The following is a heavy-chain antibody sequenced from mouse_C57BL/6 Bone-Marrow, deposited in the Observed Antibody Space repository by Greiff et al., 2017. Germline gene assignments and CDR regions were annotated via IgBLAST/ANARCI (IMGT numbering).Heavy chain of an antibody. CDR2: INPGSGGT. CDR3: ARSGPIITTVVAYYAMDY. CDR1: GYAFTNYL. V-gene: IGHV1-54*01. J-gene: IGHJ4*01. D-gene: IGHD1-1*01. Sequence: QVQLQQSGAELVRPGTSVKVSCKASGYAFTNYLIEWVKQRPGQGLEWIGVINPGSGGTNYNEKFKGKATLTADKSSSTAYMQLSSLTSEDSAVYFCARSGPIITTVVAYYAMDYWGQGTSVTVSS.